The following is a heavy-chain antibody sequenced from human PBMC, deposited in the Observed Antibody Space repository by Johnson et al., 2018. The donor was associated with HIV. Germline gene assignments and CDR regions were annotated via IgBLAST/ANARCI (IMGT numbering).Heavy chain of an antibody. CDR3: AKTWDDYDDAFDI. CDR2: ISHHGSNK. Sequence: VQLVESGGGVVQPGGSLRLSCAASGFIFSSYAMHWVRQAPGKGLEWVALISHHGSNKDCADSVQGRFTISRDNSKNTLYLQMNSLRAEDTAVYYCAKTWDDYDDAFDIWGQGTMVTVSS. CDR1: GFIFSSYA. D-gene: IGHD4/OR15-4a*01. V-gene: IGHV3-30-3*02. J-gene: IGHJ3*02.